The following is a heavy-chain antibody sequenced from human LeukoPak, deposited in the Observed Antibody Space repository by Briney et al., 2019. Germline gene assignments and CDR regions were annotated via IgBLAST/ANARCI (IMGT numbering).Heavy chain of an antibody. V-gene: IGHV4-59*12. CDR3: ARADSSGSDAFDI. Sequence: SETLSLNCTVSGGSISSYYWSWIRQPPGKGLEWIGYIYYSGSTNYNPSLKSRVTISVDTSKNQFSLKLSSVTAADTAVYYCARADSSGSDAFDIWGQGTMVTVSS. J-gene: IGHJ3*02. CDR1: GGSISSYY. CDR2: IYYSGST. D-gene: IGHD3-22*01.